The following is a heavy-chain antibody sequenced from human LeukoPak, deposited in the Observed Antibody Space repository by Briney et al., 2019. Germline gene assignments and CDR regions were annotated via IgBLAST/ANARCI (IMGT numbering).Heavy chain of an antibody. CDR3: ARSNVDTAMVITRGFDP. Sequence: SETLSLTCTVSGGSISTYYWTWIRQPPGKGLEWIGCIYHSGSTNYNPSLKSRVTISVDTSQNQFSLKLSSVTAADTAVYYCARSNVDTAMVITRGFDPWGQGTLVTVSS. CDR2: IYHSGST. V-gene: IGHV4-59*12. J-gene: IGHJ5*02. D-gene: IGHD5-18*01. CDR1: GGSISTYY.